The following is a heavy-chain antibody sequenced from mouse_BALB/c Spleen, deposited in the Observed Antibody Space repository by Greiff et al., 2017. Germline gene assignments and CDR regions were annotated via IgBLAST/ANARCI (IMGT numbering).Heavy chain of an antibody. CDR3: ARDYYGSSYDWYFDV. CDR1: GYTFTSYN. J-gene: IGHJ1*01. CDR2: IYPGNGDT. V-gene: IGHV1-12*01. D-gene: IGHD1-1*01. Sequence: LQQPGAELVKPGASVKMSCKASGYTFTSYNMHWVKQTPGQGLEWIGAIYPGNGDTSYNQKFKGKATLTADKSSSTAYMQLSSLTSEDSAVYYCARDYYGSSYDWYFDVWGAGTTVTVSS.